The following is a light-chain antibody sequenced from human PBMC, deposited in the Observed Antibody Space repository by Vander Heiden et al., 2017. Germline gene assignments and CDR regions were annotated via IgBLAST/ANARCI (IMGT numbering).Light chain of an antibody. CDR2: QDS. CDR1: KLGDKY. Sequence: SYELTQPPSVSVSPGQTASITCSGDKLGDKYACWYQQKPGQAPVLVIYQDSKRPSGIPERFSGSNSWNTATLTISGTQAMDEADYYCQAWDSSTAGDVVFGGGTKLTVL. J-gene: IGLJ2*01. V-gene: IGLV3-1*01. CDR3: QAWDSSTAGDVV.